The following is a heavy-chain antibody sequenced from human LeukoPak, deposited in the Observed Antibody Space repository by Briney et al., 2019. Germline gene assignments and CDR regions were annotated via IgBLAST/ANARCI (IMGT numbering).Heavy chain of an antibody. CDR3: AREDVAVDY. D-gene: IGHD2-15*01. V-gene: IGHV3-48*03. CDR1: GFTFRSYE. Sequence: GGSLRLSCAASGFTFRSYEMNWVRQAPGKGLEWVSYISSSGSTIYYADSVKGRFTISRDNAKNSLYLQMKSLRAEDTAVYYCAREDVAVDYWGQGTLVTVSS. J-gene: IGHJ4*02. CDR2: ISSSGSTI.